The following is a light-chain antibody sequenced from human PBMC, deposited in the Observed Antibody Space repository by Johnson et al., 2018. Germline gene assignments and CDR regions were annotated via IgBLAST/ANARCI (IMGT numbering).Light chain of an antibody. CDR2: ENN. CDR1: SSNIGNNY. J-gene: IGLJ1*01. V-gene: IGLV1-51*02. CDR3: GTWDSSLSAGNV. Sequence: QSVLTQPPSVSAAPGQKVTISCSGSSSNIGNNYVSWYQQLPGTAPKLLIYENNKRPSGIPDRFSGSKSATSATLGITGLQTGEEADYYCGTWDSSLSAGNVFGTGTKVTVL.